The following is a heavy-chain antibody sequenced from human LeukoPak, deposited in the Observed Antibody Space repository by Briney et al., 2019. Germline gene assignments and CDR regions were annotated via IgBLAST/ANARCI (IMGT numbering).Heavy chain of an antibody. J-gene: IGHJ4*02. CDR2: INSDGSST. V-gene: IGHV3-74*01. D-gene: IGHD1-26*01. CDR1: GFTFSSYW. CDR3: ARVGIVGACLDY. Sequence: GGSLRLSCAASGFTFSSYWMHWVRQAPGKGLVWVSRINSDGSSTSYADSVKGRFTISRDNAKNTLYLQMNSLRAEDTAVYYCARVGIVGACLDYWGQGTLVTVSS.